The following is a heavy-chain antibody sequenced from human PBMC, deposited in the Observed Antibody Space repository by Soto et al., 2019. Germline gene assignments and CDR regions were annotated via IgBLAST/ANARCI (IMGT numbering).Heavy chain of an antibody. D-gene: IGHD3-22*01. J-gene: IGHJ3*02. V-gene: IGHV1-69*13. CDR1: GGTFSSYA. CDR2: IIPIFGTA. CDR3: ASGITYYYDSSGHDAFDI. Sequence: GASVKVSCKASGGTFSSYAISWVRQAPGQGLEWMGGIIPIFGTANYAQKFQGRVTITADESTSTAYMELSSLRSEDTAVYYCASGITYYYDSSGHDAFDIWGQGTMVTVSS.